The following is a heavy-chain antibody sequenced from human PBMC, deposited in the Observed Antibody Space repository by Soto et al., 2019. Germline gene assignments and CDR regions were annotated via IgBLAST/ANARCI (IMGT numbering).Heavy chain of an antibody. D-gene: IGHD5-12*01. CDR2: IKQDGSEK. J-gene: IGHJ4*02. Sequence: LRLSCAASGFTFSSYWMSLVRQAPVKGLEWVANIKQDGSEKYYVDSVKGRFTISRDNAKNSLYLQMNSLRAEDTAVYYCARDRERWLQFGNPLLDYWGQGTLVTVSS. V-gene: IGHV3-7*03. CDR3: ARDRERWLQFGNPLLDY. CDR1: GFTFSSYW.